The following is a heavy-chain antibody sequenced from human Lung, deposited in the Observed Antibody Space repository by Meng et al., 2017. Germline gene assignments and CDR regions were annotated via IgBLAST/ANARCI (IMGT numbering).Heavy chain of an antibody. D-gene: IGHD6-25*01. CDR2: INPKSGET. V-gene: IGHV1-2*06. J-gene: IGHJ4*02. Sequence: ASVKVSCKPSGYNFPDYYIHWVRRAPGQGLEWMGRINPKSGETHYAQKFQARVTMTGDTSISTAYMELSGLRSDDTSMYYCARDEDISAAGKLFGDYWGQGTLVTGSS. CDR1: GYNFPDYY. CDR3: ARDEDISAAGKLFGDY.